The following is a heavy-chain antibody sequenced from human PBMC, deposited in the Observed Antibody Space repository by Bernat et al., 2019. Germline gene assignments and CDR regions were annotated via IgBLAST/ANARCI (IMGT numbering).Heavy chain of an antibody. V-gene: IGHV3-72*01. CDR1: GFTFGNNY. J-gene: IGHJ6*03. CDR2: AGNKDISYTT. D-gene: IGHD5-12*01. CDR3: ARDQGFTVATFGWYYHMDV. Sequence: VQLVESGGGLVQPGGSLRLSCAASGFTFGNNYMDWVRQAPGKGLEWVGRAGNKDISYTTEYAASVKGRFIISRDDSKSSLYLQMNNLKIEDTAVYYCARDQGFTVATFGWYYHMDVWGKGTTVTVSS.